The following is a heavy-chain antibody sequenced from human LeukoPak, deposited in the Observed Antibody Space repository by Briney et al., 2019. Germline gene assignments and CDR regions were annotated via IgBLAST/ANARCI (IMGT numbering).Heavy chain of an antibody. D-gene: IGHD2-15*01. Sequence: SVKVSCKASGGTFSSYAISWVRQAPGQGLEWMGRFIPILGIANYAQKFQGRVTITADKSTSTAYMELSSLRSEDTAVYYCARAPPVVGANLYDYWGQGTLVTVSS. V-gene: IGHV1-69*04. CDR2: FIPILGIA. CDR3: ARAPPVVGANLYDY. CDR1: GGTFSSYA. J-gene: IGHJ4*02.